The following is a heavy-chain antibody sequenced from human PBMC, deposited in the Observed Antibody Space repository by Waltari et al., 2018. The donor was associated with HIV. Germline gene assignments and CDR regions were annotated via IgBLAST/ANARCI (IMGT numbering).Heavy chain of an antibody. CDR2: ITSDGSST. Sequence: EVQLVESGGGLVQHGGSLRLSCAASGFTFSSYWSPWVRQAPGKGLVWVSRITSDGSSTSYADSVKGRFTISRDNAKNTLYLQMNSLRAEDTAVYYCARESEGYYASGTGNWFDPWGQGTLVTVSS. CDR3: ARESEGYYASGTGNWFDP. CDR1: GFTFSSYW. D-gene: IGHD3-10*01. V-gene: IGHV3-74*01. J-gene: IGHJ5*02.